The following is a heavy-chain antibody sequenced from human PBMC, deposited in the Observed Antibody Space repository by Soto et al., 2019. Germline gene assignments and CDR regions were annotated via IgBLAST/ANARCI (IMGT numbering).Heavy chain of an antibody. Sequence: QVRLVESGGGVVQPGRSLRLSCTASGFSFSSYAMYWFRQPPGKGLERVAVISHDGINKHYADSVKGRVTVSRDNSNHSLDLQLNSLRGEDTAMYYCARDMYSSDYFVKWFEPWGQGILVTVSS. CDR1: GFSFSSYA. D-gene: IGHD6-19*01. J-gene: IGHJ5*02. V-gene: IGHV3-30-3*01. CDR2: ISHDGINK. CDR3: ARDMYSSDYFVKWFEP.